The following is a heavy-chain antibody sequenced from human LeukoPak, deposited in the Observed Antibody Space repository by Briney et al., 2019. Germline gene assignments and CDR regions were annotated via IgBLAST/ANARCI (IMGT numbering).Heavy chain of an antibody. V-gene: IGHV3-7*01. CDR2: IKEDGSEK. Sequence: GGSLRLSCAASRFTFSNYWMSWVRQAPGKGLEWVANIKEDGSEKYYVVSVQGRFTISRDNAKNSLYLQMNSLKAEDTAVYYCAREKGVSLLGTYYFYGLDIWGQGTTVTVSS. CDR1: RFTFSNYW. CDR3: AREKGVSLLGTYYFYGLDI. J-gene: IGHJ6*02. D-gene: IGHD1-26*01.